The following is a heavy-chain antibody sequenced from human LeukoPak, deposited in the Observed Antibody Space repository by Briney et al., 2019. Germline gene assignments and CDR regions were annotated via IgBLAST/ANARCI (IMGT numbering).Heavy chain of an antibody. J-gene: IGHJ4*02. CDR2: IYTSGST. CDR1: GGSISSGSYD. D-gene: IGHD2-15*01. CDR3: ARDSCSGGSCWEDY. V-gene: IGHV4-61*02. Sequence: SETLSLTCTVSGGSISSGSYDWSWIRQPAGKGLDWIGRIYTSGSTNYNPSLKSRVTISVDTSKNQFSLKLSSVTAADTAVYYCARDSCSGGSCWEDYWGQGTLVTVSS.